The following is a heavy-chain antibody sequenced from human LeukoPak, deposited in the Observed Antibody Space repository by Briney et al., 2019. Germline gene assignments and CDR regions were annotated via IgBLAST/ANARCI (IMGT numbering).Heavy chain of an antibody. D-gene: IGHD3-22*01. J-gene: IGHJ4*02. Sequence: PGGSLRLSCAASGFTFSSIAMTWVRQAPGKGLEWVSAISGSGGSTYYAESVKGRFTISRDNSKNTLYLQMNSLRAEDTAVYYCAKGGYYYDSSLSFDYWGQGTLVTVSS. V-gene: IGHV3-23*01. CDR2: ISGSGGST. CDR3: AKGGYYYDSSLSFDY. CDR1: GFTFSSIA.